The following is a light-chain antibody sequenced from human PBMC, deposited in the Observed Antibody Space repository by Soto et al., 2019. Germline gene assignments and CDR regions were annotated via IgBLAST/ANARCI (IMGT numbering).Light chain of an antibody. CDR3: QQYESYWT. Sequence: DIQMTQSPSTLSASVGDRVTITCRASQSIGSFLAWYQQKPGKTPNLQIYKASILEGGVPPRFSGSGSGTEFTLTIISLQPDDFATYFCQQYESYWTFGQGTKVDMK. CDR1: QSIGSF. J-gene: IGKJ1*01. V-gene: IGKV1-5*03. CDR2: KAS.